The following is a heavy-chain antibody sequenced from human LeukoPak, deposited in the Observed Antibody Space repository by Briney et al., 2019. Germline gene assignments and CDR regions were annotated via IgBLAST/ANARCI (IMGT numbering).Heavy chain of an antibody. D-gene: IGHD3-22*01. Sequence: GGSLRLSCAASGFTFSDYYISWIRQAPGKGLEWVSYISSSGSTIYYADSVKGRSTISRDNAKNSLYLQMNSLRAEDTAVYYCARDPTYYYDSSGIFDYWGQGTLVTVSS. CDR3: ARDPTYYYDSSGIFDY. CDR2: ISSSGSTI. J-gene: IGHJ4*02. CDR1: GFTFSDYY. V-gene: IGHV3-11*04.